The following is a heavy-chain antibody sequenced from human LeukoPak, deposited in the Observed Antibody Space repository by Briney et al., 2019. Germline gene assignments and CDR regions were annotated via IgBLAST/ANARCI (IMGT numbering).Heavy chain of an antibody. D-gene: IGHD4-17*01. Sequence: GGSLRLSCTASEFDFSSHAMTWVRQAPGKGLEWVSAISISGSKTYYADSVKGRFTISRDNSKNTLYLQMNSLRAEDTAVYYCANEIRPNDYWGQGTQVTVSS. J-gene: IGHJ4*02. CDR3: ANEIRPNDY. CDR1: EFDFSSHA. CDR2: ISISGSKT. V-gene: IGHV3-23*01.